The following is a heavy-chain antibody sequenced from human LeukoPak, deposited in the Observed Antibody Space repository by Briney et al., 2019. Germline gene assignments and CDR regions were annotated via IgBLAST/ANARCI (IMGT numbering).Heavy chain of an antibody. CDR2: IYYSGNT. J-gene: IGHJ2*01. V-gene: IGHV4-59*01. CDR1: GGSISHNY. CDR3: ARVLLGSYWYFDL. Sequence: PSQTLSLTCAVSGGSISHNYWNWIRQPPGKALEWIGYIYYSGNTNYNPSLQSRVTMSVDTSKNQFSLRLSSVTAADTAVYYCARVLLGSYWYFDLWGRGTLVTVSS. D-gene: IGHD3-10*01.